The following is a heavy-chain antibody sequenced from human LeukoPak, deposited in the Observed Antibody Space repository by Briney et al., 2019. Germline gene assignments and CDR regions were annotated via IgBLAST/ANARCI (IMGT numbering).Heavy chain of an antibody. CDR2: IYSGGNT. D-gene: IGHD2-15*01. Sequence: PGGSLRLSCVGSGFTVSSNYMSWVRQAPGKGLEWLSVIYSGGNTYYADSVKGRFTISRDNSKNTLYLQINSLRAEDTAVYYCARVLRYCSGGNCYSGGLGYMDVWGKGTTITISS. CDR1: GFTVSSNY. V-gene: IGHV3-53*01. J-gene: IGHJ6*03. CDR3: ARVLRYCSGGNCYSGGLGYMDV.